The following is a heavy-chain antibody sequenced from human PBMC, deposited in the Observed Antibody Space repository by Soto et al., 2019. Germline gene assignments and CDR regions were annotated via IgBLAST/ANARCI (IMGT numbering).Heavy chain of an antibody. Sequence: SETLSLTCTVSGGSISSGGYYLSWIRQHPGKGLEWIGYIYYSGSTYYNPSLKSRVTISVDTSKNQFSLKLSSVTAADTAVYYCASRYGSGSYIVDYWGQGTLVTVSS. D-gene: IGHD3-10*01. CDR1: GGSISSGGYY. CDR2: IYYSGST. V-gene: IGHV4-31*03. CDR3: ASRYGSGSYIVDY. J-gene: IGHJ4*02.